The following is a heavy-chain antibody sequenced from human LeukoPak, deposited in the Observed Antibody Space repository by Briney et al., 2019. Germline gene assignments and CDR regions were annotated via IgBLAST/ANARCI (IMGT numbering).Heavy chain of an antibody. J-gene: IGHJ4*02. V-gene: IGHV4-4*02. D-gene: IGHD6-13*01. CDR1: GGSISSSAW. CDR2: VYHSGST. Sequence: SGTLSLTCAVSGGSISSSAWWSWVRRPPGKGLEWIGEVYHSGSTNYNSFLKSRVTISVDKSKNQFSLKLTSATAADTAVYYCARDLGSSWFEPLDYWGQGILVIVSS. CDR3: ARDLGSSWFEPLDY.